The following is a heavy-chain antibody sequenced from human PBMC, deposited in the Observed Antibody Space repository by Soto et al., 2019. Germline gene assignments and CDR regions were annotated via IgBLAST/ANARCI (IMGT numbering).Heavy chain of an antibody. CDR2: IYYSGST. D-gene: IGHD4-17*01. CDR3: ARVYGDYLDY. V-gene: IGHV4-59*01. Sequence: SETLSLTCTVSGGSIGSYYWSWIRQPPGKGLEWIGYIYYSGSTNYNPSLKSRVTISVDTSKNQFSLKLSSVTAADTAVYYCARVYGDYLDYWGQGTLVTVSS. J-gene: IGHJ4*02. CDR1: GGSIGSYY.